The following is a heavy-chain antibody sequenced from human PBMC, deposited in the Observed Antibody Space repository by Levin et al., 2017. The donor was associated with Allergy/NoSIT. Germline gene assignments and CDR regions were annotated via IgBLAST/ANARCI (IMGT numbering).Heavy chain of an antibody. V-gene: IGHV3-48*03. J-gene: IGHJ4*02. D-gene: IGHD3-3*01. CDR3: ARQVGNFWSGYNYFDS. CDR2: ISSTGSTI. CDR1: GFTFSSYE. Sequence: GESLKISCAASGFTFSSYEMHWVRRAPGKGLVWVSYISSTGSTIYSADSVKGRFTLSRDNAKNSLYLHMNSLRAEDTAVYYCARQVGNFWSGYNYFDSWGQGTLVTVSS.